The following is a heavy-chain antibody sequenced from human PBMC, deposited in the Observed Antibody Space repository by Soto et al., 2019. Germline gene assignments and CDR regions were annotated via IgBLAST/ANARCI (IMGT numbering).Heavy chain of an antibody. V-gene: IGHV4-59*08. J-gene: IGHJ6*03. Sequence: SETLSLTCTVSGGSISSYYWSWIRQPPGKGLEWIGYIYYSGSTNYNPSLKSRVTISVDTSKNQFSLKLSSVTAADTAGYYCARSFSLYNWNYKGPYYYYMDVWGKGTTVTVSS. CDR1: GGSISSYY. CDR2: IYYSGST. CDR3: ARSFSLYNWNYKGPYYYYMDV. D-gene: IGHD1-7*01.